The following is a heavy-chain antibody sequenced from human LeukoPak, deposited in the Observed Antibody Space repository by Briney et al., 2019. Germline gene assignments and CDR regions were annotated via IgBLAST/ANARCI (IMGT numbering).Heavy chain of an antibody. J-gene: IGHJ4*02. CDR2: ISGSGGST. V-gene: IGHV3-23*01. CDR3: AKDKMEVAVAGQLDY. Sequence: PGGSLRLSCAASVFTYSSYGMSWVRQAPGKGLEWVSAISGSGGSTYYADSVKGRFTISRDNSKNTLYLQMNSLRAEDTAVYYCAKDKMEVAVAGQLDYWGQGTLVTVSS. D-gene: IGHD6-19*01. CDR1: VFTYSSYG.